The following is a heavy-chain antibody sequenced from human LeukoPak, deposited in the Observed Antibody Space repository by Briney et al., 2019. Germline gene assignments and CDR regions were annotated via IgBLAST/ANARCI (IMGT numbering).Heavy chain of an antibody. J-gene: IGHJ4*02. CDR2: MNIDGSEK. V-gene: IGHV3-7*01. D-gene: IGHD1-26*01. Sequence: GGSLRLSCAASGFTFSSYWMGWVRQAPGKRLEWVANMNIDGSEKYYADSVKGRFTISRDNARNSVYLQMNSLRDEDTAVYYCARDPVEWELLLDYWGQGTLVTVSS. CDR3: ARDPVEWELLLDY. CDR1: GFTFSSYW.